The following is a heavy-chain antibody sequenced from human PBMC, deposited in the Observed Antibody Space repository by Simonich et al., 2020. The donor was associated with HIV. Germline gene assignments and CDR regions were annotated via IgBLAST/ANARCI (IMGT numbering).Heavy chain of an antibody. D-gene: IGHD6-6*01. Sequence: QVQLVQPGAEVKKPGASVKVSCKASGYPFTAYYIHWVRQAHGQGLEWMGRISPNNGGTDYPQKCQGRVTMTRDTSISTAYLGLSRLRFDDTAVYYCATHGPGSSSSALDIWGQGTTVTVSS. CDR3: ATHGPGSSSSALDI. J-gene: IGHJ3*02. CDR1: GYPFTAYY. V-gene: IGHV1-2*06. CDR2: ISPNNGGT.